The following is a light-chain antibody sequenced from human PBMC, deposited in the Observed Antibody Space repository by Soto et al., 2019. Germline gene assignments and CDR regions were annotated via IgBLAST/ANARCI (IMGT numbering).Light chain of an antibody. CDR3: QKHNSAPL. J-gene: IGKJ4*01. Sequence: DIQMTQSPSSLSASVGNRVIITCRASQDISNYLAWYQQKPGKVPKLLIYGASTLQSGFPSRFSGSGSGTDFTLPISSLQPEDVATYYCQKHNSAPLFGGGTKVEIK. CDR1: QDISNY. CDR2: GAS. V-gene: IGKV1-27*01.